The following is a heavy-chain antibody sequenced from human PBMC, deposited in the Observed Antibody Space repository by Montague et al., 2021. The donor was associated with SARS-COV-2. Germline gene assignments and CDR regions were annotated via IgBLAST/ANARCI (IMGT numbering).Heavy chain of an antibody. D-gene: IGHD5-18*01. J-gene: IGHJ3*02. CDR2: IYYSGST. CDR3: ARGSYGPDAFDT. V-gene: IGHV4-59*01. CDR1: GGSISSYY. Sequence: SETLSLTCTVSGGSISSYYWSWIRQPQGKGLEWIGYIYYSGSTNYNPSLKSRVTISLDTSKNQFSLKLKSVTAADTAVYACARGSYGPDAFDTWGQGTMVTVSS.